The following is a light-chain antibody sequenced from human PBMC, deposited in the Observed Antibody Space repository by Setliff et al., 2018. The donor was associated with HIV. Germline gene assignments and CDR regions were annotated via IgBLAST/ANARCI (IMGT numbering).Light chain of an antibody. CDR3: SSYAGNNIYV. CDR1: SGDVGGYNY. V-gene: IGLV2-8*01. Sequence: QSVLAQPPSASGSPGQSVTISCTGTSGDVGGYNYVSWYQQHPGKAPKLIIYEVNQRPSGVPDRFSGSKSGDTASLTVSGLQAEDEADYFCSSYAGNNIYVFGTGTK. CDR2: EVN. J-gene: IGLJ1*01.